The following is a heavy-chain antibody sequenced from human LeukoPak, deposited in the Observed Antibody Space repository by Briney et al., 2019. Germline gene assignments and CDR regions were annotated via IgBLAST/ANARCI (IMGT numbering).Heavy chain of an antibody. V-gene: IGHV6-1*01. CDR3: ARQGCSDGGCYALDY. Sequence: SQTLSLTCATSGDSVSSNSAAWHWIRQSPSRGLECLGRTYYRSKWYNEYEVFVKSRMTINSDTSKNQFSLQLNSVSPEDTAVYYCARQGCSDGGCYALDYWGQGILVTVSS. CDR1: GDSVSSNSAA. CDR2: TYYRSKWYN. J-gene: IGHJ4*02. D-gene: IGHD2-15*01.